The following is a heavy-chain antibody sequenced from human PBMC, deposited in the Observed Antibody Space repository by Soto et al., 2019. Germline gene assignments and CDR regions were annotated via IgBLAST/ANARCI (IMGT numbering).Heavy chain of an antibody. V-gene: IGHV4-39*01. D-gene: IGHD2-2*02. CDR2: IGTMYYSGTT. J-gene: IGHJ5*02. CDR3: VRHPRADCSSSSCYTMAWFDP. CDR1: GASITYY. Sequence: LSLTCTVSGASITYYWGWIRQPPGKGLEWIGSIGTMYYSGTTYYNPSLKSRVTMSVDTSKNQFSLKLSSVTAADTAVYYCVRHPRADCSSSSCYTMAWFDPWGQGTLVTVSS.